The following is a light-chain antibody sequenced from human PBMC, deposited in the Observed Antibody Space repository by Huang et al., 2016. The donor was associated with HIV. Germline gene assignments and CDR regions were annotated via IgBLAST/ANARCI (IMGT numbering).Light chain of an antibody. CDR2: GAS. CDR3: HQYTKWPSWT. V-gene: IGKV3-15*01. J-gene: IGKJ1*01. CDR1: QSVSSN. Sequence: EIVMTQSPGTLTVSPGERATISCRASQSVSSNLARYQQKPGQTPRLLIYGASARATGIPARFSGSGSGTEFTLTISSLQSEDFGVYYCHQYTKWPSWTFGQGTKVEIK.